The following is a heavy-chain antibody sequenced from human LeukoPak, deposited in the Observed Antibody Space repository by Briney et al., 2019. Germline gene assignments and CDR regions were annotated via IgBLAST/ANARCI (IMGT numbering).Heavy chain of an antibody. CDR1: GFTFSSYG. D-gene: IGHD2/OR15-2a*01. J-gene: IGHJ4*02. Sequence: GGSLRLSCAASGFTFSSYGMHWVRQAPGKGLEWVAVISYDGSNKYYADSVKGRFTISRDNSKSTLYLQMNSLRAEDTAVYYCAKDQTLLYYEVYYFDYWGQGTLVTVSS. CDR3: AKDQTLLYYEVYYFDY. V-gene: IGHV3-30*18. CDR2: ISYDGSNK.